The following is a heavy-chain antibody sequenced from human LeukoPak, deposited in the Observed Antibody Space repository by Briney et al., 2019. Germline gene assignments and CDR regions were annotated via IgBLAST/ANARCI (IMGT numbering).Heavy chain of an antibody. Sequence: ASVKVSFKASGYTFTSYDINWVRQAPGQGLEWMGWMNPNSGNTGYAQKFQGRVTMTRNTSISTAYMELSSLRSEDTAVYYCARGRRIVATASYYFDYWGQGTLVTVSS. CDR2: MNPNSGNT. V-gene: IGHV1-8*01. CDR1: GYTFTSYD. D-gene: IGHD5-12*01. CDR3: ARGRRIVATASYYFDY. J-gene: IGHJ4*02.